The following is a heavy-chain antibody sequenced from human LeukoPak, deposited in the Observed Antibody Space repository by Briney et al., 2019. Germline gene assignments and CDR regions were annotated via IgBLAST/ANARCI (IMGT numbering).Heavy chain of an antibody. V-gene: IGHV3-7*01. D-gene: IGHD3-10*01. CDR1: GFTFSSYW. CDR3: AREGLLWFGELSFFDY. Sequence: GGSLRLSCAASGFTFSSYWMSWVRQAPGKGLEWAANIKQDGSEKYYVDSVKGRFTISRDNAKNSLYLQMNSLRAEDTAVYYCAREGLLWFGELSFFDYWGQGTLVTVSS. CDR2: IKQDGSEK. J-gene: IGHJ4*02.